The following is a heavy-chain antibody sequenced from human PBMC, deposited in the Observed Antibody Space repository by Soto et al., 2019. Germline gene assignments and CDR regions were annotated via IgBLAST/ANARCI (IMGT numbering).Heavy chain of an antibody. Sequence: VNVSWKGSGYAFTGYGVSWVRQAPGQGLEWMGWISPYNGKTNFAQKFQGRVTMTTDTSSSTAYMELRPLRSDDTAVYYCARDRWNPDYWGQGTRVTVPQ. D-gene: IGHD1-1*01. V-gene: IGHV1-18*01. CDR1: GYAFTGYG. CDR3: ARDRWNPDY. CDR2: ISPYNGKT. J-gene: IGHJ4*02.